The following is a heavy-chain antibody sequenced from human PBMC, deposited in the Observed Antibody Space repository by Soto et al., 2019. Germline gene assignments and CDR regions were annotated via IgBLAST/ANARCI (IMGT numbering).Heavy chain of an antibody. D-gene: IGHD3-16*01. CDR1: GFTVGSNF. CDR2: IYSGGTI. CDR3: AKDWVA. J-gene: IGHJ5*02. V-gene: IGHV3-53*01. Sequence: GSLRLSCAASGFTVGSNFMNWVRQAPGKGLEWVSLIYSGGTIYYADSVKGRFTISRDNSKNTLYLQMNSLKDEDTAVYYCAKDWVAWGQGTLVTVSS.